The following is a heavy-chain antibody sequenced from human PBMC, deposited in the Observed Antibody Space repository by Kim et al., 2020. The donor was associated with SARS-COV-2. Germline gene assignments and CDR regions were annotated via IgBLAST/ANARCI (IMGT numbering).Heavy chain of an antibody. CDR2: ISYDGSNK. V-gene: IGHV3-30*18. J-gene: IGHJ4*01. D-gene: IGHD6-13*01. Sequence: GGSLRLSCAASGFTFSSYGMHWVRQAPGKGLEWVAVISYDGSNKYYADSVKGRFTISRDNSKNTLYLQMNSLRAEDTAVSYCAKDGARTGSSRSNYFDY. CDR3: AKDGARTGSSRSNYFDY. CDR1: GFTFSSYG.